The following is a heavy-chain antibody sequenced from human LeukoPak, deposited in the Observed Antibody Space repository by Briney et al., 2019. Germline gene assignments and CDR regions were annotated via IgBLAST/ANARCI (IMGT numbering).Heavy chain of an antibody. D-gene: IGHD2-15*01. CDR1: GGSLSGYY. Sequence: PSETLSLTCAVHGGSLSGYYWSWIRQPPGKGLEWIGELNHSGSTNYNPSLKSRVTISVDTSKNQFSLKLSSVTAADTAVYYCARVPYCSGGSCNYYYYYGMDVWGQGTTVTVSS. V-gene: IGHV4-34*01. CDR2: LNHSGST. CDR3: ARVPYCSGGSCNYYYYYGMDV. J-gene: IGHJ6*02.